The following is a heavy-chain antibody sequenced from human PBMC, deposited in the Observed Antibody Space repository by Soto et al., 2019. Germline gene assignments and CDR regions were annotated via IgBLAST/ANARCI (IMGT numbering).Heavy chain of an antibody. CDR3: ARDVKIGQDSSVAFDI. Sequence: QVQLVESGGGLVKPGGSLRLSCAASGFTFSDYYMSWIRQAPGKGLEWVSYISSSGSTIYYADSVKGRFTISRDNAKNSLYLQMNSLRAEDTAVHYCARDVKIGQDSSVAFDIWGQGTMVTVSS. CDR2: ISSSGSTI. D-gene: IGHD2-15*01. CDR1: GFTFSDYY. V-gene: IGHV3-11*01. J-gene: IGHJ3*02.